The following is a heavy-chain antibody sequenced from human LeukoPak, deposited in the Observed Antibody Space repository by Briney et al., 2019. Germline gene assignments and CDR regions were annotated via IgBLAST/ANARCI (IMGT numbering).Heavy chain of an antibody. CDR3: ARDSSGYYPFDY. Sequence: SETLSLTCAVSGGSISSNTYDWGWIRQPPGLGLEWIGSIHYTGSTYYNPSLKSRVTISVDTSKNQLSLKLTSVTAADTAVYYCARDSSGYYPFDYWGQGTLVTVSS. V-gene: IGHV4-39*07. J-gene: IGHJ4*02. CDR2: IHYTGST. D-gene: IGHD3-22*01. CDR1: GGSISSNTYD.